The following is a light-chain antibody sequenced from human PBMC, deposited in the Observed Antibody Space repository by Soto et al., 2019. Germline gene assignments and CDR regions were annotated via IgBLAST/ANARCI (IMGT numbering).Light chain of an antibody. J-gene: IGKJ1*01. CDR1: QSVSSN. CDR3: QQYKNWPWT. CDR2: GAS. V-gene: IGKV3-15*01. Sequence: EIVMTQSPATLSVSPGERATLSCRASQSVSSNLDWYQQKPGQAPRLLIYGASTRATGIPARFSGSGSGTEFTLTISSLQSEYFAVYYCQQYKNWPWTFGQGTKVEIK.